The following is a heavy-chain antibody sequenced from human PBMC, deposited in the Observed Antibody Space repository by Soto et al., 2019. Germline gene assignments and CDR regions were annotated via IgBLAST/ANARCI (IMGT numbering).Heavy chain of an antibody. V-gene: IGHV4-39*01. J-gene: IGHJ6*02. CDR2: IYYTGST. D-gene: IGHD3-9*01. Sequence: SETLSLTCTVSGGSISSSGYFWGWIRQSPGKGLEWIGNIYYTGSTYYNPSLESRVTISVDTSKNQFSLRLSSVTAADTAVYYCVSPKRRATGNSLFGNMDVWGQGTTVTVSS. CDR1: GGSISSSGYF. CDR3: VSPKRRATGNSLFGNMDV.